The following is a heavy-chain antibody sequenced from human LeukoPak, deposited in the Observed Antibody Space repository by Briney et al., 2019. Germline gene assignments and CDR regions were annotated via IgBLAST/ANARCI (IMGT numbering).Heavy chain of an antibody. V-gene: IGHV1-2*06. D-gene: IGHD2-2*01. CDR3: ARDYCSSTSCLFDY. J-gene: IGHJ4*02. CDR1: GYTFTAYH. Sequence: ASVKVSCKASGYTFTAYHMHWVRQAPGQGLEWMGRINPNSGDTNYAQKFQGRVTMTRDTSISTAYMELSRLRSDDTAVYYCARDYCSSTSCLFDYWGQGTLVTVSS. CDR2: INPNSGDT.